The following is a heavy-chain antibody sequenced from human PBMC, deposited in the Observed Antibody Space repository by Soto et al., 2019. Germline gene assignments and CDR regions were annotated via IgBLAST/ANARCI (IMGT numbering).Heavy chain of an antibody. D-gene: IGHD3-10*01. V-gene: IGHV3-7*03. Sequence: PGGSLRLSCAASGFTFSSYWMSWVRQAPGKGLEWVANIKQDGSEKYYVDSVKGRFTISRDNAKNSLYLQMNSLRAEDTAVYYYARDLVLWFGELTDGMDVWGQGTTVTVSS. J-gene: IGHJ6*02. CDR1: GFTFSSYW. CDR3: ARDLVLWFGELTDGMDV. CDR2: IKQDGSEK.